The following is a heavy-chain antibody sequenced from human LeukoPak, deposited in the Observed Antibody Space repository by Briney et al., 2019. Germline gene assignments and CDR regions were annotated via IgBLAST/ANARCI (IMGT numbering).Heavy chain of an antibody. CDR2: INHSGST. CDR3: ARGRPVLLWFGEPSNWFDP. J-gene: IGHJ5*02. Sequence: PSETLSLTCAVYGGSFSGYYWSWIRQPPGKGLEWSGEINHSGSTNYNPSLKSRVTISVDTSKNQFSLKLSSVTAADTAVYYCARGRPVLLWFGEPSNWFDPWGQGTLVTVSS. CDR1: GGSFSGYY. V-gene: IGHV4-34*01. D-gene: IGHD3-10*01.